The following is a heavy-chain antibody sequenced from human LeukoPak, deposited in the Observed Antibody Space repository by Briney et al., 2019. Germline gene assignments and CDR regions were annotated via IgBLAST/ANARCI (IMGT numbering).Heavy chain of an antibody. Sequence: SETLSLTCAVYGGSFSGYYWSWIRQPAGKGLEWIGEINHSGSTNYNPSLKSRVTISVDTSKNQFPLKLSSVTAADTAVYYCARVPYWFDPWGQGTLVTVSS. CDR1: GGSFSGYY. CDR3: ARVPYWFDP. J-gene: IGHJ5*02. V-gene: IGHV4-34*01. CDR2: INHSGST.